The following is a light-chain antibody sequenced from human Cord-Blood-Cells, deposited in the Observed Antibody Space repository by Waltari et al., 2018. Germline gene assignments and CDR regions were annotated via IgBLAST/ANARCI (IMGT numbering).Light chain of an antibody. CDR3: CSYAGSSTFDVV. CDR1: SSDVGRYNL. Sequence: QSALTQPASVSGSPGQSITISCTGTSSDVGRYNLFSWYQQHPGKAPKLMIYEVSKRPAGVSNRFSGFKSGNTASLTISGLQAEDEADYYCCSYAGSSTFDVVFGGGTKLTVL. J-gene: IGLJ2*01. CDR2: EVS. V-gene: IGLV2-23*02.